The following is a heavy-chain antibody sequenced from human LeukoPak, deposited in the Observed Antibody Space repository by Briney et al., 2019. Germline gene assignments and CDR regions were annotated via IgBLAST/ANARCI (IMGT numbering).Heavy chain of an antibody. CDR1: GFTFSSYA. Sequence: GGSLRLSCAASGFTFSSYAMHWVRQAPGKGLEWVAVISYDGSNKYYADSVKGRLTISRDNSKNTLYLQMNSLRAEDTAVYYCARDPLYYYGSGSYFHDYWGQGTLVTVSS. V-gene: IGHV3-30*04. J-gene: IGHJ4*02. D-gene: IGHD3-10*01. CDR3: ARDPLYYYGSGSYFHDY. CDR2: ISYDGSNK.